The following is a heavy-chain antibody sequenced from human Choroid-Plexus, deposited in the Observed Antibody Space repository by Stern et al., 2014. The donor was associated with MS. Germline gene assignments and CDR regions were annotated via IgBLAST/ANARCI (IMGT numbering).Heavy chain of an antibody. CDR1: GYIFTGYY. CDR3: ARDQRGITIFGVVTDYYYLGMDV. CDR2: INPNTGGT. J-gene: IGHJ6*02. Sequence: QVQLMQSGAEVKKPGASVKVSCKTSGYIFTGYYIHWVRQAPGQGLEWMAWINPNTGGTKYAQKVQGRVNMSRDTSISTAYVELSSLTSDDTAVYYCARDQRGITIFGVVTDYYYLGMDVWGQGTTVTVSS. V-gene: IGHV1-2*02. D-gene: IGHD3-3*01.